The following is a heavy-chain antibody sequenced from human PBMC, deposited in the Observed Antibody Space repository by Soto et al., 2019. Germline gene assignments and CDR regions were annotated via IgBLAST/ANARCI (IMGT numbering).Heavy chain of an antibody. D-gene: IGHD2-15*01. CDR3: ARVRTRGYCSGGSCYRVGAAFDI. CDR1: GYTFTSYG. Sequence: ASVKVSCKASGYTFTSYGISWVRQAPGQGLEWMGWISAYNGNTNYAQKLQGRVTMTTDTSTSTAYMELRSLRSDDTAVYYCARVRTRGYCSGGSCYRVGAAFDIWGQGTMVTVSS. V-gene: IGHV1-18*04. CDR2: ISAYNGNT. J-gene: IGHJ3*02.